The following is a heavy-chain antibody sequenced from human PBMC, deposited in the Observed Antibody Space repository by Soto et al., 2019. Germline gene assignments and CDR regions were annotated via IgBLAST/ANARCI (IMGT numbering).Heavy chain of an antibody. CDR3: ARDGGGSGSYYGYYYYGMDV. D-gene: IGHD3-10*01. CDR1: GYTFTGYY. V-gene: IGHV1-2*04. J-gene: IGHJ6*02. Sequence: ASVKVSCKASGYTFTGYYMHWVRQAPGQGLEWMGWINPNSGGTNCAQKFQGWVTMTRDTSISTAYMELSRLRSDDTAVYYCARDGGGSGSYYGYYYYGMDVWGQGTTVTVSS. CDR2: INPNSGGT.